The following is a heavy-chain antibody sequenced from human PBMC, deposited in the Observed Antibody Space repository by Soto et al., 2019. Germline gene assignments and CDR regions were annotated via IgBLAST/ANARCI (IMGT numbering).Heavy chain of an antibody. Sequence: GGSLRLSCEVSGFTFSMYSISWVRQSPGKGLEWVAKIPQDGVDGHYADSVKGRFTISRDNGKNSLYLQLNNLRAEDTAVYYCARDLRGDVCGPGTTVTV. CDR1: GFTFSMYS. CDR3: ARDLRGDV. J-gene: IGHJ6*01. CDR2: IPQDGVDG. V-gene: IGHV3-7*03.